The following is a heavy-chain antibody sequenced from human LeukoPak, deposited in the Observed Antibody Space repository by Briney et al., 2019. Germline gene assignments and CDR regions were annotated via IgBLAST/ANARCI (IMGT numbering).Heavy chain of an antibody. CDR2: ISGSGGST. Sequence: GGSLRLSCAASGFTFSSYAMSWVRQAPGKGLEWVSAISGSGGSTYYADSVKGRFTISRDNSKNMLYLQMNSLRAEDTAVYYCAKRGGMVRGVISFDYWGQGTLVTVSS. V-gene: IGHV3-23*01. D-gene: IGHD3-10*01. J-gene: IGHJ4*02. CDR3: AKRGGMVRGVISFDY. CDR1: GFTFSSYA.